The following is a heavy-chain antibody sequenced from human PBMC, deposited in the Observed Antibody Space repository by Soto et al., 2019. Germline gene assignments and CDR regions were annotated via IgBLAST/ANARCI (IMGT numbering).Heavy chain of an antibody. CDR3: ERAPYYYASRGYWAY. Sequence: EVQLVESGGGLVKPGGSLRLSCAASGFTFSSYSMNWVRQAPGKGLEWVSSISSSSSYIYYADSVNGRFTISRDNAKNSLYLQMNSLRAEDTAVYYCERAPYYYASRGYWAYWGQGTLVTVSS. D-gene: IGHD3-22*01. CDR2: ISSSSSYI. CDR1: GFTFSSYS. J-gene: IGHJ4*02. V-gene: IGHV3-21*01.